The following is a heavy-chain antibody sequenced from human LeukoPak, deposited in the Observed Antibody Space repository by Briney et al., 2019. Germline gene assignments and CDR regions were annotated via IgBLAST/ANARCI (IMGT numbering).Heavy chain of an antibody. V-gene: IGHV5-51*01. CDR2: IYPDDSDT. CDR1: GYSFTTYW. D-gene: IGHD3-22*01. J-gene: IGHJ4*02. Sequence: GESLKISCKGSGYSFTTYWIAWVRQMPGKGLEWMGIIYPDDSDTRYSPSFQGQVTISADKSISTAYLQWSSLKASDTAMYYCARHGARYYDSSGYYGLFDYWGQGTLVTVSS. CDR3: ARHGARYYDSSGYYGLFDY.